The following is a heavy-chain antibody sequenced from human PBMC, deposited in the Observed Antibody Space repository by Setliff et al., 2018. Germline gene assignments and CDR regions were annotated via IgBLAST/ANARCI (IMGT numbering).Heavy chain of an antibody. Sequence: SETLSLTCTVSGGSISSYYWSWIRQPAGKGLEWIGRIYTSGSTNYNPSLKSRVTMSVDTSKNQFSLKLSSVTAADTAVYYCARGIITMVRGVITFSYYFDYWGQGALVTVS. D-gene: IGHD3-10*01. CDR1: GGSISSYY. J-gene: IGHJ4*02. V-gene: IGHV4-4*07. CDR2: IYTSGST. CDR3: ARGIITMVRGVITFSYYFDY.